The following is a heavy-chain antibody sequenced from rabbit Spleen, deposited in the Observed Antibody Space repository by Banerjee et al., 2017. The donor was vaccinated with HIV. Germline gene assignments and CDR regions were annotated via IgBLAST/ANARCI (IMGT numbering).Heavy chain of an antibody. CDR2: IYADSGKT. V-gene: IGHV1S40*01. Sequence: QSLEESGGDLVKPGASLTLTCTVSGFSFSSGDYMCWVRQAPGKGLEWIGYIYADSGKTYYASWVNGRFTISSDNAQNTVDLQVNSLTAADTATYFCARYVVSGRIFGLWGPGTLVTVS. CDR3: ARYVVSGRIFGL. CDR1: GFSFSSGDY. J-gene: IGHJ4*01. D-gene: IGHD4-1*01.